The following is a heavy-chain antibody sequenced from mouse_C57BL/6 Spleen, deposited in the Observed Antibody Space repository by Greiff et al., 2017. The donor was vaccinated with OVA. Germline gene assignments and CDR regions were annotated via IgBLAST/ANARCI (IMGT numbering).Heavy chain of an antibody. J-gene: IGHJ2*01. CDR1: GFTFSSYG. D-gene: IGHD2-3*01. CDR2: ISSGGSYT. V-gene: IGHV5-6*01. CDR3: ARLYDGHSRFFDY. Sequence: EVQGVESGGDLVKPGGSLKLSCAASGFTFSSYGMSWVRQTPDKRLEWVATISSGGSYTYYPDSVKGRFTISRDNAKNTLYLQMSSLKSEDTAMYYCARLYDGHSRFFDYWGQGTTLTVSS.